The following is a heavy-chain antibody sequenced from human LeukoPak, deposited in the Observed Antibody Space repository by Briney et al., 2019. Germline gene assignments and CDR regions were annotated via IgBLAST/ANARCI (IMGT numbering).Heavy chain of an antibody. CDR2: LDESGRP. Sequence: SETLSLTCSVSGGSTRSGRHHWAWVRQPPGKGLEFIGSLDESGRPYYNAPLKSRVTISEDSSGKQFSLNLSSVTAADTAVYYCARDLGGYPFFMDVWGRGTTVIVSS. CDR1: GGSTRSGRHH. V-gene: IGHV4-39*07. D-gene: IGHD2-15*01. CDR3: ARDLGGYPFFMDV. J-gene: IGHJ6*03.